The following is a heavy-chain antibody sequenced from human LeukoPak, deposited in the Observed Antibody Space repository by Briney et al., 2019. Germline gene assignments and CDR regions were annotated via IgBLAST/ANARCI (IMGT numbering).Heavy chain of an antibody. CDR1: GFTFSSYW. V-gene: IGHV3-7*01. Sequence: QAGGSLRLSCAASGFTFSSYWMSWVRQAPGKGLEWVANIMQDGSEKYYVDSVKGRFTISRDNAKNSLYLQMNSLRAEDTAVYYCARVGATVTLDYWGQGTLVTVSS. D-gene: IGHD5-12*01. CDR2: IMQDGSEK. J-gene: IGHJ4*02. CDR3: ARVGATVTLDY.